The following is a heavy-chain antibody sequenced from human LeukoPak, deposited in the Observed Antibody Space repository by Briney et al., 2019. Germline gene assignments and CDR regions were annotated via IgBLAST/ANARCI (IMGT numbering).Heavy chain of an antibody. J-gene: IGHJ4*02. CDR1: GYTFIDYA. Sequence: ASVKVSCKASGYTFIDYAMHWVRQAPGQGLEWMGWINPNSGGTHYAQKFQGRVTMTRDTSISTAYMELSRLTSDDTAVYYCARVWVGYCSSTSCLPGGFDYWGQGTLVSVSS. D-gene: IGHD2-2*01. CDR2: INPNSGGT. V-gene: IGHV1-2*02. CDR3: ARVWVGYCSSTSCLPGGFDY.